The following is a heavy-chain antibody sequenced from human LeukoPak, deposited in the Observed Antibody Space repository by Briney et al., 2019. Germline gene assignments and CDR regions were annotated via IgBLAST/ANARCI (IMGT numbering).Heavy chain of an antibody. D-gene: IGHD1-26*01. CDR3: ARHSPVGIFYFDY. Sequence: GGSLRLSCAASGFTFSSYSMNWVRQAPGKGLEWVSYISSSSSTIYYADSVKGRFTISRDNAKNSLYLQMNSLRAEDTAVYYCARHSPVGIFYFDYWGQGTLVTVSS. CDR2: ISSSSSTI. CDR1: GFTFSSYS. V-gene: IGHV3-48*04. J-gene: IGHJ4*02.